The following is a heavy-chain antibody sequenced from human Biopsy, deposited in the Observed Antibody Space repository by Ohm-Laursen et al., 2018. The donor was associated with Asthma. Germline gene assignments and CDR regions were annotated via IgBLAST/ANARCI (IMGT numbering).Heavy chain of an antibody. CDR1: GFTFSDYY. CDR2: ICDDGTYT. J-gene: IGHJ2*01. Sequence: SLRLSCTASGFTFSDYYISWVRQAPGKGLEWVSYICDDGTYTAYADSVKGRFTISRDNAKNSLFLQVHGLRAEDTAVYFCARRSRESVSSPWYFDLWGRGTLVTVSS. D-gene: IGHD6-6*01. CDR3: ARRSRESVSSPWYFDL. V-gene: IGHV3-11*06.